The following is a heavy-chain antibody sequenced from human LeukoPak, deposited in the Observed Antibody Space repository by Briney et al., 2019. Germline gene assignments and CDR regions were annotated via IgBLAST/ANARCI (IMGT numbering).Heavy chain of an antibody. Sequence: GGSLRLSCAAAGFTFSSYAMSWVRQAPGKGLEWVSAISGSGGSTYYADSVKGRFTISRDNSKNTLYLQMNSLRAEDTAVYYCAKGSGSGSYYLTWFDPWGQGTLVTVSS. CDR3: AKGSGSGSYYLTWFDP. D-gene: IGHD1-26*01. CDR1: GFTFSSYA. J-gene: IGHJ5*02. CDR2: ISGSGGST. V-gene: IGHV3-23*01.